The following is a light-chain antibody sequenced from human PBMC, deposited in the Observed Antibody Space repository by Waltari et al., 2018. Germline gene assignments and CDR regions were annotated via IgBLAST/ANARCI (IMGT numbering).Light chain of an antibody. V-gene: IGKV3-20*01. Sequence: EIVLTQSPGTLSLSPGERATLFCRASQSVSSSYLAWYQQKPVQAPRLLIYGASSRATGIPDRFSGSGSGTDFTLTISRLEPEDFAVYYCQQYGSSSLTFGGGTKVEIK. CDR2: GAS. J-gene: IGKJ4*01. CDR1: QSVSSSY. CDR3: QQYGSSSLT.